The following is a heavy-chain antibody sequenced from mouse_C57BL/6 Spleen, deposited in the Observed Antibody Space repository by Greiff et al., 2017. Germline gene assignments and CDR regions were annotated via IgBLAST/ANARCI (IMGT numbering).Heavy chain of an antibody. CDR3: TRGSHNWYFDV. V-gene: IGHV1-15*01. CDR1: GYTFTDYE. CDR2: IDPETGGT. Sequence: QVQLKESGAELVRPGASVTLSCKASGYTFTDYEMHWVKQTPVHGLEWIGAIDPETGGTAYNQKFKGKAILTADKSSSTAYMELRSLTSEDSAFYYCTRGSHNWYFDVWGTGTTVTVSS. J-gene: IGHJ1*03.